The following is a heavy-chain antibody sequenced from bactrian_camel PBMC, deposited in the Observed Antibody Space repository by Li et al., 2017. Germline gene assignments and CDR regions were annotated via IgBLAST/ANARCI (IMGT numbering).Heavy chain of an antibody. Sequence: QLVESGGGSVQAGGSLSLSCAASGYSHSTVCMGWFRQAPGKEREGVAYIDSDDATSYADSVKGRFTISKDNATSTLYLQMNSLKPEDTATYYCAADEGCPTNSAWLGPGYEWNYRGQGTQVTVS. D-gene: IGHD1*01. CDR2: IDSDDAT. V-gene: IGHV3S53*01. CDR3: AADEGCPTNSAWLGPGYEWNY. J-gene: IGHJ4*01. CDR1: GYSHSTVC.